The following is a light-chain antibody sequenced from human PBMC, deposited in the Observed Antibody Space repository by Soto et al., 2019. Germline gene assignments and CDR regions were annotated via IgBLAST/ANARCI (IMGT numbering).Light chain of an antibody. CDR3: QQYCQQYGSSPPSWT. Sequence: DTVLTQSPCTLSLSPGERATLSCRASQTVSSSYLAWYQQKPGQAHRLLIYGASSRATGIPARFSGSGSGTDFTLTISRLEPEDFAVYYCQQYCQQYGSSPPSWTFGQGTRVEIK. V-gene: IGKV3-20*01. CDR2: GAS. J-gene: IGKJ1*01. CDR1: QTVSSSY.